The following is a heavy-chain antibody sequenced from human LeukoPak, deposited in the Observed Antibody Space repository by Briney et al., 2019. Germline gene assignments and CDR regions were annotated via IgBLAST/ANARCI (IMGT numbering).Heavy chain of an antibody. CDR3: ARSRLYSSSLKFVVRMGYDY. Sequence: PSETLSLTCAVYGGSFSGYYWSWIRHPPGKGLEWSGEINHSGNTNYNPSLKSRVTISVDTSKNQISLKLSSVTAADAAVYYCARSRLYSSSLKFVVRMGYDYWGQGTLVTVSS. CDR1: GGSFSGYY. J-gene: IGHJ4*02. CDR2: INHSGNT. D-gene: IGHD6-13*01. V-gene: IGHV4-34*01.